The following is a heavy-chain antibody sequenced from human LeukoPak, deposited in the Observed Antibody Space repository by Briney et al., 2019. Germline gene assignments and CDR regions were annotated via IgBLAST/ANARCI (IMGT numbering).Heavy chain of an antibody. D-gene: IGHD3-3*01. CDR1: GYTFTSYG. Sequence: ASVKVSCKASGYTFTSYGISWVRQAPGQGLEWMGWISAYNGNTNYAQKLQGRVTMTTDTSTSTAYMELRSLRSDDTVVYYCARVVLEWFRGHYYYYMDVWGKGTTVTVSS. CDR2: ISAYNGNT. J-gene: IGHJ6*03. V-gene: IGHV1-18*01. CDR3: ARVVLEWFRGHYYYYMDV.